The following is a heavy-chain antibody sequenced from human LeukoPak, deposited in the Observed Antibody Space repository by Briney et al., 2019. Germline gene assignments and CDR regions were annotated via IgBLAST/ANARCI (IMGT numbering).Heavy chain of an antibody. CDR3: AKDSSSGYYLTFDY. CDR1: GFTFSSYA. J-gene: IGHJ4*02. Sequence: GGSLRLSCAASGFTFSSYAMSWLRQAPGKGLEWVSAISGSGGSTYYADSVKGRFTISRDNSKNTLYLQMNSLRAEDTAVYYCAKDSSSGYYLTFDYWGQGTLVTVSS. V-gene: IGHV3-23*01. CDR2: ISGSGGST. D-gene: IGHD3-22*01.